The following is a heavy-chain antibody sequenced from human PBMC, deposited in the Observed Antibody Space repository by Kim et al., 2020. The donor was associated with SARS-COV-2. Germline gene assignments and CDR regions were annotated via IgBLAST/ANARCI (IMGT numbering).Heavy chain of an antibody. V-gene: IGHV4-34*01. D-gene: IGHD3-10*01. J-gene: IGHJ4*02. Sequence: AETLSLTCAVYGGSFSGFYWSWIRQPPGRGLEWIGEINHIGRTNYNPSLKSRVTISVDTSRSQFSLKLTSVTAADTAVYYCARRFSNNSGSGSNYCDLWGQGTLVTVSS. CDR1: GGSFSGFY. CDR2: INHIGRT. CDR3: ARRFSNNSGSGSNYCDL.